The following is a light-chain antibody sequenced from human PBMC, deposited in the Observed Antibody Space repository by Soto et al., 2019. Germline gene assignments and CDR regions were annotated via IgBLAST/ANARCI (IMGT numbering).Light chain of an antibody. CDR2: TNN. CDR3: AASDDSLNAVV. V-gene: IGLV1-44*01. J-gene: IGLJ2*01. Sequence: QSVLTQPPSASGTPGRSVTMSCSGSSTNIGANSVNWYQCLPGAAPKLLIYTNNKRPSGVPDRFFGSKSGSSASLAISGLQSGDEGDYYCAASDDSLNAVVFGGGTQLTVL. CDR1: STNIGANS.